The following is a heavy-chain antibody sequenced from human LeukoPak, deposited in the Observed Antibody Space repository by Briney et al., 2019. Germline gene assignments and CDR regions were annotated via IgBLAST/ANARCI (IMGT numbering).Heavy chain of an antibody. CDR1: GGSIGSSSYY. V-gene: IGHV4-39*01. CDR2: IHYSGST. CDR3: ARRYNWKARGLYNWFDP. Sequence: SETLSLTCTVSGGSIGSSSYYWGWIRQPPGKGLEWIGSIHYSGSTYYNPSLKSRVTISVDTSKNQFSLKLSSVTAADTAVYYCARRYNWKARGLYNWFDPWGQGTLVTVSS. J-gene: IGHJ5*02. D-gene: IGHD1-20*01.